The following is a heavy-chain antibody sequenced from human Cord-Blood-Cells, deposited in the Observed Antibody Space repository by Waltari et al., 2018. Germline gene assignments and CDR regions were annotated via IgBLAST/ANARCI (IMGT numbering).Heavy chain of an antibody. V-gene: IGHV4-34*01. CDR1: GVSFSGYY. D-gene: IGHD6-13*01. Sequence: QVQLQQWGAGLLKPSETLSLTCAVYGVSFSGYYWSWIRQPPGKGLEWIGEINHSGSTNYNPSLKSRVTISVDTSKNQFSLKLSSVTAADTAVYYCARYSSSWYYFDYWGQGTLVTVSS. J-gene: IGHJ4*02. CDR2: INHSGST. CDR3: ARYSSSWYYFDY.